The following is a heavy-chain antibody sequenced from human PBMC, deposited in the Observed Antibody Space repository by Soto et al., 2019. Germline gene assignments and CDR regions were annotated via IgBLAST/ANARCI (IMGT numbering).Heavy chain of an antibody. D-gene: IGHD3-10*01. CDR1: GFTFSSYP. J-gene: IGHJ4*02. Sequence: EVQLVESGGGLVKPGGSLRLSCAASGFTFSSYPMNWFRQSPGKGLEWVSSISGTSSYINYAYALEGRVTISRDNTQSSLYLQMNSLRAEDTAIYYSARQLLWFGAPFDYWGQGTLVAVSS. CDR3: ARQLLWFGAPFDY. CDR2: ISGTSSYI. V-gene: IGHV3-21*01.